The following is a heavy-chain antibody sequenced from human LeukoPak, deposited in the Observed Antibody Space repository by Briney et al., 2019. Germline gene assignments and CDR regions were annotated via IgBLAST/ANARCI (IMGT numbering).Heavy chain of an antibody. CDR3: ARWDDLFLIDF. Sequence: GGSLRLSCAASEFTFSSCMNWVRQAPGKGLEWVSCITNSGNSKSYADSVKGRFTISRDNTKNSLYLQMNGLRAEDTAVYYCARWDDLFLIDFWGQGTLVTVSS. CDR2: ITNSGNSK. V-gene: IGHV3-48*01. D-gene: IGHD3-9*01. CDR1: EFTFSSC. J-gene: IGHJ4*02.